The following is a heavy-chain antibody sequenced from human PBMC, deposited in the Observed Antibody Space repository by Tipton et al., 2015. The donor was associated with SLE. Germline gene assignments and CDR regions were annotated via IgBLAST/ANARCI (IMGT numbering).Heavy chain of an antibody. J-gene: IGHJ5*02. V-gene: IGHV4-34*01. CDR1: GGSFSGYY. Sequence: TLSLTCAVYGGSFSGYYWSWIRQPPGKGLEWIGEINHSGSTNYNPSLKSRVTLSVDTSRNQFSLNLRSVTAADTAVYYCAREGSSGWTYTWFDPWGQGTLVTVSS. D-gene: IGHD6-19*01. CDR2: INHSGST. CDR3: AREGSSGWTYTWFDP.